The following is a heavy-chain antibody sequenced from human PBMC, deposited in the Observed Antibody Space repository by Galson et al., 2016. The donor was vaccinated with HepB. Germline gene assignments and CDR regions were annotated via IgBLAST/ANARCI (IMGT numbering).Heavy chain of an antibody. Sequence: SLRLSCAASGFTVSNNYMSWVRQAPGKGLEWVSVIYSDDSTYYADSVKGRFTISRDNSKNTVYFQLNSLRVEDTAVYYCARDSPLPAAFDYWGQGTLVTVTS. V-gene: IGHV3-66*01. D-gene: IGHD2-2*01. J-gene: IGHJ4*02. CDR1: GFTVSNNY. CDR2: IYSDDST. CDR3: ARDSPLPAAFDY.